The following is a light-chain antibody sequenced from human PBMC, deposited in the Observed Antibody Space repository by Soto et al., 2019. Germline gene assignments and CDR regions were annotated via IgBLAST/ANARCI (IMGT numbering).Light chain of an antibody. J-gene: IGKJ4*01. V-gene: IGKV1-39*01. CDR1: QGVTTH. Sequence: DIQITQSPSSLSASVGDRVTITCRASQGVTTHLNWYQQKPVKAPNLLIYAASSLRSGVPSRFSGSGSGTDFTLTISSMQPEDFANYFCQQSYITPAGFGGGTKVDIK. CDR2: AAS. CDR3: QQSYITPAG.